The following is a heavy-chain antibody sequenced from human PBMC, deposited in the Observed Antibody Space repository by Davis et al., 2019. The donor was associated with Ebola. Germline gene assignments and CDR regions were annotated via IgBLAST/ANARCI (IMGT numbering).Heavy chain of an antibody. Sequence: GGSLRLSCAASGFTFSGYAMTWFRQAPGSGLELVSTTDSGGHSTYYADSVKFRFTISRDNAKNSLYLQMNSLRDEDTALYYCVRGVVVVASIYGLDVWGQGTTVTVSS. V-gene: IGHV3-23*01. CDR2: TDSGGHST. CDR1: GFTFSGYA. D-gene: IGHD2-15*01. J-gene: IGHJ6*02. CDR3: VRGVVVVASIYGLDV.